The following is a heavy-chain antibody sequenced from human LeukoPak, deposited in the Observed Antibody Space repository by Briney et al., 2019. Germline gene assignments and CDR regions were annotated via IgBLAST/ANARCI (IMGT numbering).Heavy chain of an antibody. CDR1: GGSISSYY. V-gene: IGHV4-59*01. CDR2: IYYSGST. CDR3: ARGSSGWYPRFDY. J-gene: IGHJ4*02. D-gene: IGHD6-19*01. Sequence: SETLSLTCTVSGGSISSYYGSWIRQPPGKGLEWIGYIYYSGSTNYNPSLKSRVTISVDTSKNRFSLKLSSVTAADTAVYYCARGSSGWYPRFDYWGQGTLVTVSS.